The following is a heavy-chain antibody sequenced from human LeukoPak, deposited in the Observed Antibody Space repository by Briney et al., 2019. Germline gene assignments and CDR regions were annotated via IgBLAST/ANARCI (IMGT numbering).Heavy chain of an antibody. CDR2: ISAYNGNT. Sequence: GASVKVSCKASGYTFTSYGISWVRQAPGQGLEWMGWISAYNGNTNYAQKLQGRVTMTTDTSTSTAYMELRSLRSDDTAVYYCARSLLIVSNYYYMDVWGKGTTVTVSS. CDR3: ARSLLIVSNYYYMDV. V-gene: IGHV1-18*01. D-gene: IGHD2/OR15-2a*01. CDR1: GYTFTSYG. J-gene: IGHJ6*03.